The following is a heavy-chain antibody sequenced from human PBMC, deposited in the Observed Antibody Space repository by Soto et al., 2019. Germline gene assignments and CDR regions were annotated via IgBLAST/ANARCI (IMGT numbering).Heavy chain of an antibody. CDR1: GYTLTELS. D-gene: IGHD3-22*01. CDR2: FDPEDGET. J-gene: IGHJ6*02. Sequence: QVQLVQSGAEVKKPGASVKVSCKVSGYTLTELSMHWVRQAPGKGLEWMGGFDPEDGETIYAQKFQGRVTMTEDTTTDTAYMELSSRRSEETAVYYCATAVGIVSPYYYYGMDVWGQGTTVTVSS. V-gene: IGHV1-24*01. CDR3: ATAVGIVSPYYYYGMDV.